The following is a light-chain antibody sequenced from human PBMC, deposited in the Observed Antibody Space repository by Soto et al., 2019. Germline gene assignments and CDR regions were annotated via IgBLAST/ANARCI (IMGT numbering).Light chain of an antibody. Sequence: EIVMTQSPATLSVSPGGRATLSCRASQSVSRNLAWYQQKPGQAPRFLIYGASTRATGIPARFSGSGSGTDFTLTISSLEPEDFAVYYCQQRSNWPITFGQGTRLEIK. CDR3: QQRSNWPIT. J-gene: IGKJ5*01. CDR1: QSVSRN. V-gene: IGKV3-15*01. CDR2: GAS.